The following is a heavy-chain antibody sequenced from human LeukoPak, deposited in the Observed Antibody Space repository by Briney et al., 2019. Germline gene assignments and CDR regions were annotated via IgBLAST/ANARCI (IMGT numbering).Heavy chain of an antibody. V-gene: IGHV1-8*01. CDR2: VNPNSGNT. CDR1: GYTFTSYD. Sequence: GASVKVSCKASGYTFTSYDINWVRQATGQGLEWMGWVNPNSGNTGYAQKFQGRVTMPRNNSIRTAYIELSSLRSEDTAVYYCARACSSGWYAGNWFDPWGQGTLVTVSS. J-gene: IGHJ5*02. CDR3: ARACSSGWYAGNWFDP. D-gene: IGHD6-19*01.